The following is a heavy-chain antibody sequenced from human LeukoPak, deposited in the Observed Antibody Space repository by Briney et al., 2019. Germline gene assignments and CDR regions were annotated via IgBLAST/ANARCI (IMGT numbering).Heavy chain of an antibody. V-gene: IGHV3-21*01. D-gene: IGHD3-10*01. Sequence: PGGSLRLSRAASGFTFRSYSMNWVRQAPGKGLEGGSSISNSSTYKHYADSVKGRFPIPRDNAKNSLYLQMNSLRAEDTAVYYCARDRDQVSFDYWGQGALVTVSS. CDR2: ISNSSTYK. J-gene: IGHJ4*02. CDR1: GFTFRSYS. CDR3: ARDRDQVSFDY.